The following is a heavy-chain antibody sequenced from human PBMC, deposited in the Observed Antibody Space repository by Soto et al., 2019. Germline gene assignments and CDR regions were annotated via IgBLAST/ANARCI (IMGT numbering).Heavy chain of an antibody. D-gene: IGHD3-9*01. CDR1: GFTFSTHS. CDR2: IHSSSSWE. V-gene: IGHV3-48*01. CDR3: VFDFCLVPTV. Sequence: EVQLVESGGGLVQPGGSLKLSCAASGFTFSTHSMNWVRQAPGRGLEWVSYIHSSSSWEVYADSVRGRFTVSRDNAKNSLYLQMSSLRAEDTAVYYCVFDFCLVPTVCGKGTTVTVSA. J-gene: IGHJ6*04.